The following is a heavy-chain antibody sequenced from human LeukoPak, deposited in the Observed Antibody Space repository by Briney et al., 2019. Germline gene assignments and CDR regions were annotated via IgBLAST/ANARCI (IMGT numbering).Heavy chain of an antibody. V-gene: IGHV4-59*08. CDR2: IYYSGST. D-gene: IGHD6-13*01. CDR1: GGSISSYY. Sequence: SETLSLTCTVSGGSISSYYWSWIRQPPGKGLEWIGYIYYSGSTNYNPSLKSRVTISVDTSKNQFSLKLSSVTAADTAVYYCARHVSQPYSKAAAGFDYWGQGTLVTVSS. J-gene: IGHJ4*02. CDR3: ARHVSQPYSKAAAGFDY.